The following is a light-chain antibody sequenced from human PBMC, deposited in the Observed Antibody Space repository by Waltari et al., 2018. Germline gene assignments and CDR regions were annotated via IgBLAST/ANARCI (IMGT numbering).Light chain of an antibody. CDR1: QSVTRA. Sequence: EILLTQSPGTLSLSPGERATLSCRASQSVTRALAWYQQKPGQAPRLLIYGASNRATGIPDRFSGSGSGTDFSLTINRLEPEDFAVYYCQHYVRLPATFGQGTKVEIK. CDR2: GAS. J-gene: IGKJ1*01. V-gene: IGKV3-20*01. CDR3: QHYVRLPAT.